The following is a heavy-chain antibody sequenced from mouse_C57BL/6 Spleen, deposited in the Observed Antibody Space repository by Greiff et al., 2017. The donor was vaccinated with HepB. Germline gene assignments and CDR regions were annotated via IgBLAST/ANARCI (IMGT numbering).Heavy chain of an antibody. J-gene: IGHJ3*01. Sequence: DVKLVESGGGLVQPGESLKLSCESNEYEFPSHDMSWVRKTPEKRLELVAAINSDGGSTYYPDTMERRFIISRDNTKKTLYLQMSSLRSEDTALYYCARRGRYGNYNWFAYWGQGTLVTVSA. CDR1: EYEFPSHD. CDR3: ARRGRYGNYNWFAY. CDR2: INSDGGST. D-gene: IGHD2-10*02. V-gene: IGHV5-2*03.